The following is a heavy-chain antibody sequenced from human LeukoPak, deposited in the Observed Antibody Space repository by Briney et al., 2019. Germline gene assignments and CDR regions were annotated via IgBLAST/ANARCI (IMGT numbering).Heavy chain of an antibody. CDR3: ARVRDPNCSSTSCEVVGATPGLNSNWFDP. Sequence: SETLSLTCTVSGGSISSYYWSWIRQPPGKGLEWIGEINHSGSTNYNPSLKSRVTISVDTSKNQFSLKLSSVTAADTAVYYCARVRDPNCSSTSCEVVGATPGLNSNWFDPWGQGTLVTVSS. D-gene: IGHD2-2*01. V-gene: IGHV4-34*01. J-gene: IGHJ5*02. CDR1: GGSISSYY. CDR2: INHSGST.